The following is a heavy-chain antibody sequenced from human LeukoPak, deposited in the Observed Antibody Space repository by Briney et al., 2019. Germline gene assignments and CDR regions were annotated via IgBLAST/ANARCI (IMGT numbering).Heavy chain of an antibody. V-gene: IGHV3-23*01. Sequence: GGSLRLSCAASGFTFSTYGMTRVRQAPGKGLEWVSAIRGRDDNTYYADSVKGRFSIYRDNSKNTVHLQMNSLRVEDTAVFYCAKRVAYSSGYYWDYWGQGTLVTVSS. CDR1: GFTFSTYG. J-gene: IGHJ4*02. CDR3: AKRVAYSSGYYWDY. D-gene: IGHD6-19*01. CDR2: IRGRDDNT.